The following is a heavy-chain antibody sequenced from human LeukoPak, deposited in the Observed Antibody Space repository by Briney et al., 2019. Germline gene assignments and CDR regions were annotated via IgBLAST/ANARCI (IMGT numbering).Heavy chain of an antibody. CDR1: GYTLTELS. D-gene: IGHD1-26*01. CDR2: FDPEDGET. Sequence: ASVKVSCKVSGYTLTELSMHWVRQAPGKGLEWMGGFDPEDGETIYAQKFQGRVTMTEDTSTDTAYMELSSLRSEDTAVYYCATLHAKGVGATTSYFDYWGQGTLVTVSS. J-gene: IGHJ4*02. V-gene: IGHV1-24*01. CDR3: ATLHAKGVGATTSYFDY.